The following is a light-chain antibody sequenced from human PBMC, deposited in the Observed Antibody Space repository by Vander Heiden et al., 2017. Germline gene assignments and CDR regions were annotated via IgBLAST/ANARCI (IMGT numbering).Light chain of an antibody. V-gene: IGKV2-28*01. CDR2: SGS. Sequence: DIVMTQSPLSLPVTPGEPASISCRSSQSLLHSNGYNYLDWYLQKPGQSPQLLIYSGSNRASGVPDRFSGSGSGTDFTLKISRVEAEDVGVYYCMQALQTPNTFGQGTKLEIK. CDR1: QSLLHSNGYNY. CDR3: MQALQTPNT. J-gene: IGKJ2*01.